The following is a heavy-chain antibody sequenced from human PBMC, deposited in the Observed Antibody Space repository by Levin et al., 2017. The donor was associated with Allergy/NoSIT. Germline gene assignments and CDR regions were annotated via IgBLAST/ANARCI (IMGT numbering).Heavy chain of an antibody. D-gene: IGHD5-12*01. CDR3: ARHGSGYDYRVFDY. V-gene: IGHV4-39*01. CDR2: IYYSGST. J-gene: IGHJ4*02. CDR1: GGSISSSSYY. Sequence: RAGGSLRLSCTVSGGSISSSSYYWGWIRQPPGKGLEWIGSIYYSGSTYYNPSLKSRVTISVDTSKNQFSLKLSSVTAADTAVYYCARHGSGYDYRVFDYWGQGTLVTVSS.